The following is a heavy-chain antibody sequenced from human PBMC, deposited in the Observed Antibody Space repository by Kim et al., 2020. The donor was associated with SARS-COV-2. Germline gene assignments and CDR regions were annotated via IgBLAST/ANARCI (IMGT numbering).Heavy chain of an antibody. CDR2: VNHSGST. CDR1: GGSFSGYY. CDR3: VRRLESGSSLTFDY. J-gene: IGHJ4*02. Sequence: SETLSLTCAVFGGSFSGYYWSWLRQPPGEGLEWIGEVNHSGSTNYNPSLKSRVTMSVDTPKNQFSLKLTPVTAADTAVYYCVRRLESGSSLTFDYWGQGT. V-gene: IGHV4-34*01. D-gene: IGHD1-26*01.